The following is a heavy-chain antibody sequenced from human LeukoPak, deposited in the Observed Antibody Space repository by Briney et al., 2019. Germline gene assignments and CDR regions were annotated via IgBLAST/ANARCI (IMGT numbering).Heavy chain of an antibody. D-gene: IGHD5-18*01. Sequence: GRSLRPSCAASGFTFSSYRVNWVSQDPGKGLAWVSSISSSGSYIYYADSVEGRFTFSSDNAKNSLYLQMNSLRAEDTAVYCCARGSGVQVWSSLDYGGQGTLVTVSS. CDR1: GFTFSSYR. CDR2: ISSSGSYI. V-gene: IGHV3-21*01. CDR3: ARGSGVQVWSSLDY. J-gene: IGHJ4*02.